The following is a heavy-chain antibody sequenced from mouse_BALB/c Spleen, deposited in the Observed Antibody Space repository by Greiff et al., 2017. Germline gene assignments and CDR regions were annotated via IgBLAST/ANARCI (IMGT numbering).Heavy chain of an antibody. J-gene: IGHJ3*01. V-gene: IGHV1-69*02. CDR3: TIWDPSFAY. CDR2: IDPSDSYT. CDR1: GYTFTSYW. D-gene: IGHD4-1*01. Sequence: QVQLQQPGAELVKPGASVKLSCKASGYTFTSYWMHWVKQRPGQGLEWIGEIDPSDSYTNYNQKFKGKATLTVDKSSSTAYMHLSSLTSEDSAVYYCTIWDPSFAYWGQGTLVTVSA.